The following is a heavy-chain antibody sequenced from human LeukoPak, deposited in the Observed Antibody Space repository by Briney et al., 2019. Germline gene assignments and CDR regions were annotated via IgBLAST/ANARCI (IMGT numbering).Heavy chain of an antibody. CDR1: GFTVGSDS. CDR2: IYSGGST. J-gene: IGHJ4*02. Sequence: GGSLRLSCTVSGFTVGSDSMSWVRQAPGKGLEWVSFIYSGGSTHYSDSVKGRFTISRDNSKNTLYLQMNSLRAEDTAVYYCARRAGAYSHPYDYWGQGTLVTVSS. D-gene: IGHD4/OR15-4a*01. V-gene: IGHV3-53*01. CDR3: ARRAGAYSHPYDY.